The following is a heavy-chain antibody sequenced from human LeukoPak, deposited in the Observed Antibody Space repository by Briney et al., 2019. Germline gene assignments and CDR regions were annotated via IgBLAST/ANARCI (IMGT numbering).Heavy chain of an antibody. D-gene: IGHD3-22*01. CDR2: ISSSGSTI. J-gene: IGHJ3*02. CDR3: ARDQYDSRSYRGGDAFDI. CDR1: GFTFSSYE. Sequence: GGSLRLSCAASGFTFSSYEMNWVRQAPGKGLEWVSYISSSGSTIYYADSVKGRFTISRDNAKNSLYLHMNSLRAEDTAVYYCARDQYDSRSYRGGDAFDIWGRGTMVTVSS. V-gene: IGHV3-48*03.